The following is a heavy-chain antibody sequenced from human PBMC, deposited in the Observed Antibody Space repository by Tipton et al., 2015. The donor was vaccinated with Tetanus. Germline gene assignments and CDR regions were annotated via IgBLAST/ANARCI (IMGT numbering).Heavy chain of an antibody. CDR1: GFTLSDYY. V-gene: IGHV3-72*01. J-gene: IGHJ4*02. CDR3: ARGMAEASNCGGDCYSDY. Sequence: SLRLSCAASGFTLSDYYMDWVRQAPGGGLEWVGRIRDKSRTYTTVYAASVKGRFIISVDDSKNSLYLQMISLRAEDTAVYSCARGMAEASNCGGDCYSDYWGQGTLVTVSS. D-gene: IGHD2-21*02. CDR2: IRDKSRTYTT.